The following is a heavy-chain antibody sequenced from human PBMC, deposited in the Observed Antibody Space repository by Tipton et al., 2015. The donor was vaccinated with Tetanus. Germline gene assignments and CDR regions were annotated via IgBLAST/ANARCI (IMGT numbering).Heavy chain of an antibody. CDR3: AREWTSTMTSKYDY. Sequence: SLRLSCAASGVAFSSFAMHWVRQAPGKGLEWVAVISYDGSKNNYADSVKGRFTISRDNSKNMLYLQMNSLTTEDTAVYYCAREWTSTMTSKYDYWGQGTLVTVSS. V-gene: IGHV3-30*04. J-gene: IGHJ4*02. CDR1: GVAFSSFA. D-gene: IGHD4-17*01. CDR2: ISYDGSKN.